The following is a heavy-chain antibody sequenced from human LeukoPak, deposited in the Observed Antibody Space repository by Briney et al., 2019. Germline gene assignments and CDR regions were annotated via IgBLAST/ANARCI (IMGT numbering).Heavy chain of an antibody. J-gene: IGHJ4*02. CDR1: GYSFTSHY. Sequence: GASVKVSCKASGYSFTSHYMHWVRQAPGQGLEWMGLINPSGSSTLYAQKFQGRVTITADKSTSAAYMELSSLRSEDTAVYYCARDLRFGELLFDYWGQGTLVTVSS. CDR2: INPSGSST. V-gene: IGHV1-46*01. CDR3: ARDLRFGELLFDY. D-gene: IGHD3-10*01.